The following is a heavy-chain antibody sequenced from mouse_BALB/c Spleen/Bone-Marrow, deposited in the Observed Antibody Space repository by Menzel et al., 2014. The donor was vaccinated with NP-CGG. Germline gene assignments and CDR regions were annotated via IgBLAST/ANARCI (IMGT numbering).Heavy chain of an antibody. CDR3: ARGYDGYYGFAY. J-gene: IGHJ3*01. CDR2: ISSGGST. V-gene: IGHV5-6-5*01. D-gene: IGHD2-3*01. Sequence: EVQGVESGGGLVKPGGSLKLSCAASGFTFSSYAMSWVRQTPEKRLEWVASISSGGSTHYPDSVKGRFTISRDNARNILYLQMSSLRSEDTATYYCARGYDGYYGFAYWGQGTLVTVSA. CDR1: GFTFSSYA.